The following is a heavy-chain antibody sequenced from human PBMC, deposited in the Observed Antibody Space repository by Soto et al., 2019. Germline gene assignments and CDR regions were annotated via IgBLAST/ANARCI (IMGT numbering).Heavy chain of an antibody. Sequence: GGSLRLSCAASGFTFSSHGMHWVRQAPGKGLEWVALIWYDGSNKLYADSVKGRFTISRDNSKNMLSLQMNSLRAEDTAVYYCARSQVRAVTPFEQWGPGTLVTVSS. V-gene: IGHV3-33*08. CDR1: GFTFSSHG. CDR2: IWYDGSNK. D-gene: IGHD3-10*01. CDR3: ARSQVRAVTPFEQ. J-gene: IGHJ4*02.